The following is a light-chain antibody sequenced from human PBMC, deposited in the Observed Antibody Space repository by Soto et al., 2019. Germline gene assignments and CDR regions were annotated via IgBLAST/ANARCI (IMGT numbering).Light chain of an antibody. CDR1: NIGSKS. V-gene: IGLV3-21*02. J-gene: IGLJ2*01. CDR3: QVWAGSSDEV. CDR2: GDS. Sequence: APGQTARITCGGNNIGSKSVQWYQQKPGQAPVLVVYGDSDRPSGIPERLSGSKSGNTATLTISRVEAGDEADYYCQVWAGSSDEVFGGGTKVTVL.